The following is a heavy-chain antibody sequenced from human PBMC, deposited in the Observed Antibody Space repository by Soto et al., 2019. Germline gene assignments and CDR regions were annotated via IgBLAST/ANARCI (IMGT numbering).Heavy chain of an antibody. J-gene: IGHJ6*02. V-gene: IGHV3-30-3*01. CDR2: ISYDGSNK. CDR3: ARPGSSSSYYYGMDV. Sequence: QVQLVESGRGAVQPGRTLRLSCAASGFTFSSYAMHWVRQAPGKGLEWVAVISYDGSNKYYADSVKGRFTISRDNSKNTLYLQMNSLRAEDTAVYYCARPGSSSSYYYGMDVWGQGTTVTVSS. CDR1: GFTFSSYA. D-gene: IGHD6-6*01.